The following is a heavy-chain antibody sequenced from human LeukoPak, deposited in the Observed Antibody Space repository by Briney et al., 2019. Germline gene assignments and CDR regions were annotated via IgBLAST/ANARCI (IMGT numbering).Heavy chain of an antibody. J-gene: IGHJ1*01. V-gene: IGHV4-59*01. Sequence: KTSETLSLTCTVSGGSISSYYWSWIRQPPGKGLEWIGYIYYSGSTNYNPSLKSRVTISVDTSKNQFSLKLSSVTAADTAVYYCARSGAYDSSGWGYFQHWGQGTLVTVSS. CDR3: ARSGAYDSSGWGYFQH. CDR1: GGSISSYY. CDR2: IYYSGST. D-gene: IGHD3-22*01.